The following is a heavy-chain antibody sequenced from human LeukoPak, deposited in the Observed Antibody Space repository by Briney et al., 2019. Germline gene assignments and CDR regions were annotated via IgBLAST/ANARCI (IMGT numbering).Heavy chain of an antibody. CDR3: ARAAAAAKDHFDY. CDR1: GGSISSGGYY. D-gene: IGHD6-13*01. V-gene: IGHV4-31*03. CDR2: IYYSGST. J-gene: IGHJ4*02. Sequence: SQTLSLTCTVSGGSISSGGYYWSWIRQHPGKGLEWIGYIYYSGSTYYNPSLKSRVTISVDTSKNQFPLKLSSVTAADTAVYYCARAAAAAKDHFDYWGQGTLVTVSS.